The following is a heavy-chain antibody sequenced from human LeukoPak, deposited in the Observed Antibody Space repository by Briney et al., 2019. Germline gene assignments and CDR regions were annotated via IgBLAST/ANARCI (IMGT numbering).Heavy chain of an antibody. D-gene: IGHD2-2*01. Sequence: GASVKVSCKASGYTFTDYYMHWVRQAPGQGFEWMACINSNDGNKNYADKVQGRVTITRDKSISTPHMEVSRLRSDDTAVYYCARGDFLYCSSSTCLFVYWGEGTLVTVPS. V-gene: IGHV1-2*02. CDR3: ARGDFLYCSSSTCLFVY. CDR2: INSNDGNK. CDR1: GYTFTDYY. J-gene: IGHJ4*02.